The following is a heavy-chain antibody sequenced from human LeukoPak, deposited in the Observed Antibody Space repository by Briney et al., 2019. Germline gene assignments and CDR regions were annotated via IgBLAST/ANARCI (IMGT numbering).Heavy chain of an antibody. V-gene: IGHV3-23*01. CDR2: ISGSGTST. CDR3: TKRPVVVITTPYFDY. CDR1: GFTFGRSA. Sequence: PGGSLRLSCEASGFTFGRSAMSWVRQAPGKGLERVSSISGSGTSTYYADSVKGRFTISRDNSKNTLFLQMNSLRAEDTAVYYCTKRPVVVITTPYFDYWGQGTLVTVSS. D-gene: IGHD3-22*01. J-gene: IGHJ4*02.